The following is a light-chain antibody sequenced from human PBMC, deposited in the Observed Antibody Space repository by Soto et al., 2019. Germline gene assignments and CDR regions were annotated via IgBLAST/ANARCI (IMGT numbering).Light chain of an antibody. J-gene: IGKJ2*01. CDR2: GAS. Sequence: EIVLTQSPGTLSLSPGERATLSCRASQTVSSSYLAWHQQKPGQAPRLLIYGASSRATGIPDSFSGSGSGTDFTLSISRLEPEDFAVYDCQQYDSAPYSVGQGTNLEIK. V-gene: IGKV3-20*01. CDR1: QTVSSSY. CDR3: QQYDSAPYS.